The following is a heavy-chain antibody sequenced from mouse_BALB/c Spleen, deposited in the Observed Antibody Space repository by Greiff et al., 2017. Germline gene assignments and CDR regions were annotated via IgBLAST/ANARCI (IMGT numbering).Heavy chain of an antibody. CDR1: GFTFSSYG. CDR3: ARGNYYGSSSYYAMDD. CDR2: ISSGGSYT. J-gene: IGHJ4*01. V-gene: IGHV5-6*02. D-gene: IGHD1-1*01. Sequence: EVKLMESGGDLVKPGGSLKLSCAASGFTFSSYGMSWVRQTPDKRLEWVATISSGGSYTYYPDSVKGRFTISRDNAKNTLYLQMSSLKSEDTAMYYCARGNYYGSSSYYAMDDWGQGTSVTVSS.